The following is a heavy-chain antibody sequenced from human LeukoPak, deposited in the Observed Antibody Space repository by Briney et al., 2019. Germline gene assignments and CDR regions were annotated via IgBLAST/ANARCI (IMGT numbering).Heavy chain of an antibody. CDR1: GGSFSGYY. V-gene: IGHV3-7*01. CDR3: AREGLSPGDYYYGMDV. J-gene: IGHJ6*02. Sequence: ETLSLTCAVYGGSFSGYYWSWVRQAPGKGLEWVANIKQDGSEKYYVDSVKGRFTISRDNAKNSPYLQMNSLRAEDTAVYYCAREGLSPGDYYYGMDVWGQGTTVTVSS. CDR2: IKQDGSEK. D-gene: IGHD3-16*02.